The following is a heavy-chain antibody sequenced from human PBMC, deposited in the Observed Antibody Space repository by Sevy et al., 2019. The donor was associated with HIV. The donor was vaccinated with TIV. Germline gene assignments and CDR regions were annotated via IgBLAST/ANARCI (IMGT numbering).Heavy chain of an antibody. CDR1: GFSFRSYW. CDR3: AREGSYGDHDYQYYYGMDV. V-gene: IGHV3-7*01. CDR2: IRQDGSEK. D-gene: IGHD4-17*01. Sequence: GGSLRLSCAASGFSFRSYWMSWVRQAPGKGLEWVANIRQDGSEKYDVHFVKGRFTISRDNAENSLYLQMNSLRAEETAVYYCAREGSYGDHDYQYYYGMDVWGQGTTVTVSS. J-gene: IGHJ6*02.